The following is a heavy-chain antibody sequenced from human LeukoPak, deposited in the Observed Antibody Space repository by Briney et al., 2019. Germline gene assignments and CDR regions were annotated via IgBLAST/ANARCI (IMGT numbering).Heavy chain of an antibody. CDR3: ARGVYSNYLPIPYCYYMDV. CDR2: IIPIFGTA. D-gene: IGHD4-11*01. Sequence: SVKVSCKASGGTFSSYAISWVRQAPGQGLEWMGGIIPIFGTANYAQKFQGRVTITTDESTSTAYMELSSLRSEDTAVYYCARGVYSNYLPIPYCYYMDVWGKGTTVTVS. CDR1: GGTFSSYA. J-gene: IGHJ6*03. V-gene: IGHV1-69*05.